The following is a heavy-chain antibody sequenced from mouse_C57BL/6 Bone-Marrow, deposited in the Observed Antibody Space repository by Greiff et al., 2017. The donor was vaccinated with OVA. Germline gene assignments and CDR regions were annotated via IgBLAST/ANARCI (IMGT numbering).Heavy chain of an antibody. D-gene: IGHD1-1*01. CDR2: IYPGSGST. V-gene: IGHV1-55*01. J-gene: IGHJ1*03. CDR3: ASRHYYGSSDHGYFDV. CDR1: GYTFTSYW. Sequence: QVQLQQPGAELVKPGASVKMSCKASGYTFTSYWITWVKQRPGQGLEWIGDIYPGSGSTNYNEKFKSKATLTVDTSSSTAYMQLSSLTSEDSAVYYCASRHYYGSSDHGYFDVWGTGTTVTVSS.